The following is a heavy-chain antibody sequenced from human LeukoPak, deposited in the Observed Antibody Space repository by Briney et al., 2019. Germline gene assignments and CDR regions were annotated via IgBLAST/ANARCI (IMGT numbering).Heavy chain of an antibody. CDR1: GYTFTGYY. CDR3: ARVPLYCSSTSCYLDHDAFDI. J-gene: IGHJ3*02. V-gene: IGHV1-2*02. CDR2: INPNSGGT. D-gene: IGHD2-2*01. Sequence: ASVKVSYKASGYTFTGYYMHWVRQAPGQGLEWMGWINPNSGGTNYAQKFQGRVTMTRDTSISTAYMELSRLRSDDTAVYYCARVPLYCSSTSCYLDHDAFDIWGQGTMVTVSS.